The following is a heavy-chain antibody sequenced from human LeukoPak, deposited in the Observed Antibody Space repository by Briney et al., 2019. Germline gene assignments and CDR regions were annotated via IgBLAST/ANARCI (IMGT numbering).Heavy chain of an antibody. CDR3: ARVMWIQLWVHKKPLSGYFDL. Sequence: PSETLSLTCAVSGGSISSSNWWSWVRQPPGKGLEWIGEIYHSGSTNYNPSLKSRVTISVDKSKNQFSLKLSSVTAADTAVYYCARVMWIQLWVHKKPLSGYFDLWGRGTLVTVSS. J-gene: IGHJ2*01. D-gene: IGHD5-18*01. V-gene: IGHV4-4*02. CDR2: IYHSGST. CDR1: GGSISSSNW.